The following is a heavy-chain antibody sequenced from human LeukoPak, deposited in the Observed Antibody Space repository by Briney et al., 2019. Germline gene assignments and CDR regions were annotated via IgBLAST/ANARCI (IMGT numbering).Heavy chain of an antibody. CDR2: IYWDDDS. CDR1: GVSLSTSGGA. CDR3: AHSQVFSYGSFHDAYDI. D-gene: IGHD5-18*01. J-gene: IGHJ3*02. V-gene: IGHV2-5*02. Sequence: SGPTLVNPPQTLTLTCSLSGVSLSTSGGAVGWIRQPPGKALEWLALIYWDDDSRYSPSLKSRLTIAKDTSKNQVVLTLTNMDSVDTATYYCAHSQVFSYGSFHDAYDIWGLGMLVTVSS.